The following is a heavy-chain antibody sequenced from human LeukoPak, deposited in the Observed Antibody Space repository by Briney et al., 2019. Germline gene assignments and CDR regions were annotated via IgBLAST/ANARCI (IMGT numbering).Heavy chain of an antibody. Sequence: SETLSLTCTVSGGSISSHYWSWIRQPPGKGLEWIGYIYYSGSTNYNPSLKSRVTISVDTSKNQFSLKPSSVTAADTAVYYCACRGIFGWFDPWGQGTLVTVSS. J-gene: IGHJ5*02. CDR3: ACRGIFGWFDP. D-gene: IGHD3-3*01. CDR1: GGSISSHY. V-gene: IGHV4-59*11. CDR2: IYYSGST.